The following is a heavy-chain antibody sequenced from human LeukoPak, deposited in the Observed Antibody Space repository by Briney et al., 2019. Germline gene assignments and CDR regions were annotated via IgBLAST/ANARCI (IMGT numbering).Heavy chain of an antibody. Sequence: GGSLRLSCAASGFTVSSNYMSWVRQAPGKGLEWVSVIYSGGSTYYADSVKGRFTISRDNSKNMLYLQMNSLRAEDTAVYYCASLALLNKDYYDSSGYPFDYWGQGTLVTVSS. CDR3: ASLALLNKDYYDSSGYPFDY. D-gene: IGHD3-22*01. CDR1: GFTVSSNY. J-gene: IGHJ4*02. V-gene: IGHV3-66*01. CDR2: IYSGGST.